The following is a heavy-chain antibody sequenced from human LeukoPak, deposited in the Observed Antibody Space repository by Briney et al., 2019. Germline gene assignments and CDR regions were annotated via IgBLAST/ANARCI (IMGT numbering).Heavy chain of an antibody. CDR2: IYYSGST. V-gene: IGHV4-31*03. CDR3: ARYRIRYCSGGSCYKWFDP. CDR1: GGSISSGGYY. J-gene: IGHJ5*02. D-gene: IGHD2-15*01. Sequence: SETLSLTCTVSGGSISSGGYYWSWIRQHPGKGLEWIGNIYYSGSTYYNPSLKSRVTISVDTSKNQFSLKLSSVTAADTAVYYCARYRIRYCSGGSCYKWFDPWGQGTLVTVSS.